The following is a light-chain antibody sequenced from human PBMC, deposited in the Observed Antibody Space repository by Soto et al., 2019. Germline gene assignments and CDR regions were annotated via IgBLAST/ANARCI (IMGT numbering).Light chain of an antibody. J-gene: IGKJ1*01. CDR3: QQYNNWPET. CDR2: GAS. Sequence: EIVLTQPPSSLSLSPGEPAIPSRSASQSVSSSYLAWYQQKPGQPPRLLIYGASSRATGIPARFSGSGSGTEFTLTISSLQSEDFAVYHCQQYNNWPETFGQGTKVDI. V-gene: IGKV3D-15*01. CDR1: QSVSSSY.